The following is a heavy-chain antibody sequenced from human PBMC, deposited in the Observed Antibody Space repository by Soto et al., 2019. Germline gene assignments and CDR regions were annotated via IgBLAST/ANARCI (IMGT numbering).Heavy chain of an antibody. Sequence: ASVKVSCKASGGTFSSYAISWVRQAPGQGLEWMGGIIPIFGTANYAQKFQGRVTITADESTSTAYMELSSLRSEDTAVYYCARGLSEGIQLWFFFDYWGQGTLVTVSS. D-gene: IGHD5-18*01. CDR1: GGTFSSYA. V-gene: IGHV1-69*13. J-gene: IGHJ4*02. CDR2: IIPIFGTA. CDR3: ARGLSEGIQLWFFFDY.